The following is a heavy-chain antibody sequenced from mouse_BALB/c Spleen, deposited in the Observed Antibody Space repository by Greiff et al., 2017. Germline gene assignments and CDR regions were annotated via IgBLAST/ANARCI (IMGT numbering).Heavy chain of an antibody. CDR3: ARAPRSVYYFDY. V-gene: IGHV7-3*02. CDR1: GFTFTDYY. Sequence: VKLVESGGGLVQPGGSLRLSCATSGFTFTDYYMSWVRQPPGKALEWLGFIRNKANGYTTEYSASVKGRFTISRDNSQSILYLQMNTLRAEDSATYYCARAPRSVYYFDYWGQGTTLTVSS. D-gene: IGHD1-1*01. J-gene: IGHJ2*01. CDR2: IRNKANGYTT.